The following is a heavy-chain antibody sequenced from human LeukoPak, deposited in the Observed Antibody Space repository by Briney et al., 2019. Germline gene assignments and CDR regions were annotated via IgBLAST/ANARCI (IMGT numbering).Heavy chain of an antibody. CDR1: GYTFTGYY. CDR3: ARDLGIVVVPAAIYYYYGMDV. CDR2: INPNSGGT. D-gene: IGHD2-2*03. V-gene: IGHV1-2*02. Sequence: WASVKVSCKASGYTFTGYYMHWVRQAPGQGLEWMGWINPNSGGTNYAQKFQGRVTMTRDTSISTAYMELSRLRSDDTAVYYCARDLGIVVVPAAIYYYYGMDVWGQGTTVTVSS. J-gene: IGHJ6*02.